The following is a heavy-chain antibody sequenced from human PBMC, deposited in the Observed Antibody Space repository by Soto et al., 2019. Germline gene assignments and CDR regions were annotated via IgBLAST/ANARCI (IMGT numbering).Heavy chain of an antibody. CDR1: GGSISSYY. CDR2: IYYSGST. J-gene: IGHJ4*02. Sequence: QVQLQESGPGLVKPSETLSLTCTVSGGSISSYYWSWIRQPPGKGLEWIGYIYYSGSTNYNPSLKSRAPISVDTSKNQFSLKLSSVTAADTAVYYCARRYASCFDYWGQGTLVTVSS. CDR3: ARRYASCFDY. V-gene: IGHV4-59*08. D-gene: IGHD2-2*01.